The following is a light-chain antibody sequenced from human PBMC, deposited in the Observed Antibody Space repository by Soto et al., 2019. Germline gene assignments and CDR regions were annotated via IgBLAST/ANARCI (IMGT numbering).Light chain of an antibody. J-gene: IGKJ1*01. CDR2: WAS. Sequence: DIVMTQSPDSLAVSLGERATINCKSSQTVLDSFNNKDYLTWYQQKPGQPPKLLIYWASTREFGVPDRFSGSGSGTDFTLTISSLQAEDVAVYYCQQYYSTPLTFGHGTKVEIK. V-gene: IGKV4-1*01. CDR3: QQYYSTPLT. CDR1: QTVLDSFNNKDY.